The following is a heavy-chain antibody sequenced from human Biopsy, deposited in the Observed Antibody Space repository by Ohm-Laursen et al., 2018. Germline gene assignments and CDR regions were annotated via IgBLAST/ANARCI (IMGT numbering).Heavy chain of an antibody. CDR2: NIPILGTG. J-gene: IGHJ1*01. V-gene: IGHV1-69*06. CDR3: ATKLTGYFHH. D-gene: IGHD3-9*01. CDR1: GGTFSNYG. Sequence: SVKVSCKAPGGTFSNYGVNWMRQAPGQGLEWLGGNIPILGTGNYAQKFQDRVTVAADTSTSTATMELRSLRSDDTAVYYCATKLTGYFHHWGQGTLVIVSS.